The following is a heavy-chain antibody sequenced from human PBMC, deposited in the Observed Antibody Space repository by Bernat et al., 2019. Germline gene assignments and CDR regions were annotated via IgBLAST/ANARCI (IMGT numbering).Heavy chain of an antibody. CDR2: IYTNANT. D-gene: IGHD6-19*01. Sequence: EVQLVESGGGLVQPGGSLRLSCEASGFTVSNNYMSWVRQAPGKGPAWVSVIYTNANTYYADSVKGRFTISRDNSKNTLYLQMNNLRVEDTAVYYCSRFAGGSAWYPFGYWGQGTLVTVSS. CDR1: GFTVSNNY. V-gene: IGHV3-66*02. J-gene: IGHJ4*02. CDR3: SRFAGGSAWYPFGY.